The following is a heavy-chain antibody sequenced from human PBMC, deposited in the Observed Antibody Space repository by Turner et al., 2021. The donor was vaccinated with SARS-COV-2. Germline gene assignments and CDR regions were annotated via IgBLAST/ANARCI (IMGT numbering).Heavy chain of an antibody. CDR1: GGSISSSSYY. CDR2: VSYSGST. CDR3: ATEMTTVTLYYYYGMDV. Sequence: QLQLQESGPGLVKSSETLSLTCNVSGGSISSSSYYWGWIRQPPGEGLEWIGSVSYSGSTYYNPSLKSRVTISVDTSKNQFTLKLSSVTAADTAVYYCATEMTTVTLYYYYGMDVWGQGTTVTVSS. J-gene: IGHJ6*02. V-gene: IGHV4-39*01. D-gene: IGHD4-4*01.